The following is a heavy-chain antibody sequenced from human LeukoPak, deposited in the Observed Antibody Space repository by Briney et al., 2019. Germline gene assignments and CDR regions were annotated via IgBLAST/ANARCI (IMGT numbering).Heavy chain of an antibody. J-gene: IGHJ3*02. CDR2: IYTSGST. V-gene: IGHV4-61*02. D-gene: IGHD3-16*01. Sequence: SQTLSLTCTVSGGSISSGSYYWSWIRQPDGKGLEWIGRIYTSGSTNYNPSLKSRITISVERYKNPFSLKLSSVTAADTAVYYCARASEITAPNAFDIWGQGTMVTVSS. CDR3: ARASEITAPNAFDI. CDR1: GGSISSGSYY.